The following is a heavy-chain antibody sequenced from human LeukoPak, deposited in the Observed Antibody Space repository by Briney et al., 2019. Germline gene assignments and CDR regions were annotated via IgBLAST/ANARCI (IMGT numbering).Heavy chain of an antibody. V-gene: IGHV1-69*04. CDR1: GGTFSSYA. Sequence: SVKASCKASGGTFSSYAISWVRQAPGQGLEWMGRIIPILGIANYAQKFQGRVTITADKSTSTAYMELSSLRSEDTAVYYCARGSADDAFDIWGQGTMVTVSS. J-gene: IGHJ3*02. CDR3: ARGSADDAFDI. CDR2: IIPILGIA.